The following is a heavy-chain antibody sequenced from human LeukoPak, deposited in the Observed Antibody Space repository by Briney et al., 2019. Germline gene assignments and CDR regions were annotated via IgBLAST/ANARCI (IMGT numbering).Heavy chain of an antibody. V-gene: IGHV3-30*03. Sequence: PGRSLRLSCAASGFTFSSYGMNWVRQAPGKGLEWVAVISYDGSNKYYADSVKGRLTISRDNSKNTLFVQMSSLRAEDTAAYYCARGEYYSDTSSYFDYWGQGTLVTVSS. CDR2: ISYDGSNK. CDR3: ARGEYYSDTSSYFDY. D-gene: IGHD3-22*01. J-gene: IGHJ4*02. CDR1: GFTFSSYG.